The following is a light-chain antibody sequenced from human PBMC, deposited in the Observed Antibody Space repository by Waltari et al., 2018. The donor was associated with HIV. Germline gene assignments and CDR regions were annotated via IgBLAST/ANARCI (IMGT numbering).Light chain of an antibody. CDR3: QAYDSSLSGWV. J-gene: IGLJ3*02. CDR2: GNN. Sequence: SVLSQPPSVSGPPGHRVPLPRTGSSSNLVPASDVPWYQQLPGTAPRLLIYGNNNRPSGVPDGCSGSKSGTSASLAITGLQAEDEADYDCQAYDSSLSGWVFGGRTKLTVL. V-gene: IGLV1-40*01. CDR1: SSNLVPASD.